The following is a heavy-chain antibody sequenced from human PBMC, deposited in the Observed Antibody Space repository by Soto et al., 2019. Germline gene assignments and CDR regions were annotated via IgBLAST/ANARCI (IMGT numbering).Heavy chain of an antibody. D-gene: IGHD3-10*01. J-gene: IGHJ5*02. CDR2: IYYSGST. CDR1: GGSISSYY. Sequence: SETLSLTCTVSGGSISSYYWSWIRQPPGKGLEWIGYIYYSGSTNYNPSLKSRVTISVGTSKNQFSLKLSSVTAADTAVYYCARDSVKGYYGSGSYSWFDPWGQGTLVTVSS. CDR3: ARDSVKGYYGSGSYSWFDP. V-gene: IGHV4-59*01.